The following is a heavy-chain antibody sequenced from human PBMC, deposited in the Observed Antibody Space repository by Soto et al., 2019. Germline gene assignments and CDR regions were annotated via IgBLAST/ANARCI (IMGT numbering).Heavy chain of an antibody. CDR3: ATDRRVGATLTFGY. Sequence: QVQLVQSGAEVKKPGASVKVSCKASGYTFTSYGISWVRQAPGQGLEWMGWISAYNGNTNYAQKLQGIVTMTTDTSTSTAYMELRSLRSDDTAVYYGATDRRVGATLTFGYWGQGTLVTVSS. J-gene: IGHJ4*02. V-gene: IGHV1-18*01. D-gene: IGHD1-26*01. CDR2: ISAYNGNT. CDR1: GYTFTSYG.